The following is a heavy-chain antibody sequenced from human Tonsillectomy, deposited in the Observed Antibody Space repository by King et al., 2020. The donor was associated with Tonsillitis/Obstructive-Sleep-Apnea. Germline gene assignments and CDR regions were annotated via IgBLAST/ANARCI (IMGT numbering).Heavy chain of an antibody. Sequence: VQLPQWGAGLLKPSETLSLTCAVYGGSFSGYYWSWIRQPPGKGLEWIGEINHSGSTNYNPSLKSRVTISVDTSKNQFSLKLSSVTAADTAVYYCARIVVVAATVYYYYYYYMDVWGKGTTVTVSS. J-gene: IGHJ6*03. CDR2: INHSGST. CDR1: GGSFSGYY. V-gene: IGHV4-34*01. D-gene: IGHD2-15*01. CDR3: ARIVVVAATVYYYYYYYMDV.